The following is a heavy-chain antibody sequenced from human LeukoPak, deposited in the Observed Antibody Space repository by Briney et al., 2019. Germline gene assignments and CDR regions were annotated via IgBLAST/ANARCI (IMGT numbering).Heavy chain of an antibody. Sequence: SETLSLTCIVSGGSMSGYYWSWIRQPPGKGLEWIGHTFSSGAITYNPSLKSRVTISVDTSRSQFSLNLSSVTAADTAVYYCARRSRDGYFLDSWGQGTLVTVSS. CDR1: GGSMSGYY. CDR2: TFSSGAI. D-gene: IGHD5-24*01. CDR3: ARRSRDGYFLDS. V-gene: IGHV4-4*09. J-gene: IGHJ4*02.